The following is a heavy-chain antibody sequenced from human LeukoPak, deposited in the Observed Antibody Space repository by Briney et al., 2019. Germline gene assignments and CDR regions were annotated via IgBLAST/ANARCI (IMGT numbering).Heavy chain of an antibody. Sequence: PSETLSLSCAVYGGSLSGYYWSWIRQPSGKGLEWIGEINHSGSTNYNPSLKSRVTISVDTSKNQFSLKLSSVTAADTAVYYCARRRGYSYGPFDYWGQGTLVTVSS. V-gene: IGHV4-34*01. CDR1: GGSLSGYY. CDR2: INHSGST. J-gene: IGHJ4*02. D-gene: IGHD5-18*01. CDR3: ARRRGYSYGPFDY.